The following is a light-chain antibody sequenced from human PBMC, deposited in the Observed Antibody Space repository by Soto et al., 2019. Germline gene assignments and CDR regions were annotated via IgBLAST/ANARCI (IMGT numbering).Light chain of an antibody. J-gene: IGKJ5*01. CDR1: QDISFF. CDR3: QQFDTLIT. V-gene: IGKV1-33*01. CDR2: DAS. Sequence: DIKMTQSPSSLSASVGDRVTITFQASQDISFFLNWYQQKPGKAPKLLIYDASILQAGVPSRFSGGGSGTDFTFTISSLHPEDVATYYCQQFDTLITFGQGTRLEIK.